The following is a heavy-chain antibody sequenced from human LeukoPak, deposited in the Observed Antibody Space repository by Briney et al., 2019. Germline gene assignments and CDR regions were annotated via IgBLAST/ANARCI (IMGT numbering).Heavy chain of an antibody. CDR1: GFTFSSYS. Sequence: GGSLRLSCAASGFTFSSYSMNWVRQAPGKGLEWVSSISTSSSYIYYADSVKGRFTISRDNAKNSLYLQMNSLRAEDTAVYYCARDTEQQLGYFDYWGQGTLVTVSS. J-gene: IGHJ4*02. D-gene: IGHD6-13*01. CDR3: ARDTEQQLGYFDY. CDR2: ISTSSSYI. V-gene: IGHV3-21*01.